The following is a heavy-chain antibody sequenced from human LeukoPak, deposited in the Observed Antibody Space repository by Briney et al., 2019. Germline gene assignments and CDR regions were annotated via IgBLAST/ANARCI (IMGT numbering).Heavy chain of an antibody. D-gene: IGHD3-22*01. V-gene: IGHV1-46*01. CDR1: GYTFTTYY. Sequence: ASVKVSCKASGYTFTTYYMHWVRHAPGRGLEWMGIINPSGGSTSYAQKFQGRVTMTRDTSTSTVYMDLSSLRSEDTAVYYCARDGRITMIVPEGSWFDPWGQGTLVTVSS. CDR3: ARDGRITMIVPEGSWFDP. J-gene: IGHJ5*02. CDR2: INPSGGST.